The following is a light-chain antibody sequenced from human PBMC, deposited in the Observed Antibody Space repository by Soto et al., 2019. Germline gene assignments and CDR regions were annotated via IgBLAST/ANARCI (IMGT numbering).Light chain of an antibody. Sequence: QSVLTQPPLVSGAPGQRVTISCTGSSSNIGAGFDVHWYQQLPGTAPKLLIYVDDSRPSGVPDRFSGSKSGSSASLAITGLQAEDEADYYCQSYDSRLTAVVFGGGTKLTVL. CDR3: QSYDSRLTAVV. V-gene: IGLV1-40*01. CDR1: SSNIGAGFD. J-gene: IGLJ2*01. CDR2: VDD.